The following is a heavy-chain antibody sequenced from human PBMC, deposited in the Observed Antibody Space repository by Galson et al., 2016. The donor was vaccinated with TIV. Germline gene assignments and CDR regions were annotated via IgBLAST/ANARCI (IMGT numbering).Heavy chain of an antibody. CDR2: IIPILGPT. J-gene: IGHJ6*03. V-gene: IGHV1-69*10. CDR3: ARATDGSNTAAYYPYYMDV. CDR1: GGTFRSYV. Sequence: SVKVSCKASGGTFRSYVISWVRQAPGQGLEWMGGIIPILGPTNSAQKFQGRVTFTADISTNTAYMELSSLRSEDTAVYYCARATDGSNTAAYYPYYMDVWGKGTTVTVSS. D-gene: IGHD1-26*01.